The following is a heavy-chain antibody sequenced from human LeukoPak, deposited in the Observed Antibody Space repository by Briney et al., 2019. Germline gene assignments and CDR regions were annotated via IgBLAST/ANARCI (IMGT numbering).Heavy chain of an antibody. CDR2: ISSSSSYI. CDR3: ARDGRPLTDPPYYYYGMDV. D-gene: IGHD3-9*01. J-gene: IGHJ6*02. CDR1: GFTFNTSS. V-gene: IGHV3-21*01. Sequence: KPGGSLRLSCVASGFTFNTSSVNWVRQAPGKGLEWVSSISSSSSYIYYADSVKGRFTISRDNAKNSLYLQMNSLRAEDTAVYYCARDGRPLTDPPYYYYGMDVWGQGTTVTVSS.